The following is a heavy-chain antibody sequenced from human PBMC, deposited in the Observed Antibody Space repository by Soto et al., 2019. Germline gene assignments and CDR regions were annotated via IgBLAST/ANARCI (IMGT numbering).Heavy chain of an antibody. V-gene: IGHV1-8*01. J-gene: IGHJ5*02. CDR3: ARMATFGSLNWFDP. D-gene: IGHD3-16*01. CDR2: MNPGSGDT. CDR1: GYSFTNND. Sequence: ASVKVSCKASGYSFTNNDVSWVRQATGQGLEWMGWMNPGSGDTGYAQKFQGRVTMTRDISTATAYMELSSLRSDDTATYYCARMATFGSLNWFDPWGQGTLVTAPQ.